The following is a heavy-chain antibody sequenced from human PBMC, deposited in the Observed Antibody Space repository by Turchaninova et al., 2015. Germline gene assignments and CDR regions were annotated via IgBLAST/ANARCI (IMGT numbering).Heavy chain of an antibody. Sequence: QVQLQQWGAGLLKPSETLSLTCAVYGGSFSGYYWRWIRPPPGKGLGWFGEITHGGSTNYNPALKSRVTISVYTPKNQVSLKLSSVTAADAAVYYCARGVTDWGQGTLVTVSS. CDR1: GGSFSGYY. J-gene: IGHJ4*02. D-gene: IGHD1-20*01. V-gene: IGHV4-34*01. CDR2: ITHGGST. CDR3: ARGVTD.